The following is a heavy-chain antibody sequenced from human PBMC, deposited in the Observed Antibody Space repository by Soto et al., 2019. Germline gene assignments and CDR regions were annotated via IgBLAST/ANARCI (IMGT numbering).Heavy chain of an antibody. CDR1: GFTFSTYG. V-gene: IGHV3-30*18. J-gene: IGHJ4*02. Sequence: GSLRLSCAASGFTFSTYGMHWVRQAPGKGLEWVAVISHDGSNKYFADSVKGRFTISRDNSKNTLYLQMNSLRAEDTAVYYCAKGVAAGALDYWGQGTLVTVSS. D-gene: IGHD6-13*01. CDR2: ISHDGSNK. CDR3: AKGVAAGALDY.